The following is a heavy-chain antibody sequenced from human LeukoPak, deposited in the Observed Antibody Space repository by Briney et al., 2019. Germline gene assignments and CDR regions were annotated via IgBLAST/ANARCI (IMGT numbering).Heavy chain of an antibody. CDR3: ARRGYCSGGSCFPAYRFWTYYFDY. CDR1: GVSISSNLW. J-gene: IGHJ4*02. Sequence: SETLSLTCAVSGVSISSNLWWTWVRQPPGKGLEWIAEIHHSGSINYNPSLKSRVTISVDKAKNQFSLKLSSVTAADTAVYYCARRGYCSGGSCFPAYRFWTYYFDYWGQGTLVTVSS. V-gene: IGHV4-4*02. CDR2: IHHSGSI. D-gene: IGHD2-15*01.